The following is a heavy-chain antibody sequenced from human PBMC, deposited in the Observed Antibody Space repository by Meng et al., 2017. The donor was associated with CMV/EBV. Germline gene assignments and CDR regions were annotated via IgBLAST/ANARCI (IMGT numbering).Heavy chain of an antibody. D-gene: IGHD3-16*02. J-gene: IGHJ4*02. CDR1: GGSFSGYY. CDR2: INHSGST. Sequence: GSLRLSCAVYGGSFSGYYWSWIRQPPGKGLEWIGEINHSGSTNYNPSLKSRVTISVDTSKNQFSLKLSSVTAADTAVYYCARVRGAFGGVIVSLGFDYWGQGTLVTVSS. V-gene: IGHV4-34*01. CDR3: ARVRGAFGGVIVSLGFDY.